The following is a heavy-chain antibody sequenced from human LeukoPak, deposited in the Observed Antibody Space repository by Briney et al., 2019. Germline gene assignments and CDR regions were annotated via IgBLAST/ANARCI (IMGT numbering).Heavy chain of an antibody. CDR2: ISGSGGNT. J-gene: IGHJ6*02. CDR3: ARGGILYGMDV. Sequence: PGGSLRLSCAASRFTFSAYSMTWVRQAPGKGLEWVSAISGSGGNTYYADSVKGRFTISRDNSKNTLYLQMNSLRAEDTAAYYCARGGILYGMDVWGQGTTVTASS. D-gene: IGHD6-13*01. CDR1: RFTFSAYS. V-gene: IGHV3-23*01.